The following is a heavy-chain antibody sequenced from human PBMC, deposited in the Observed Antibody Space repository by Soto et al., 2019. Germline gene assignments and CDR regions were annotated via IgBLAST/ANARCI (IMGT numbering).Heavy chain of an antibody. V-gene: IGHV2-5*02. CDR2: IYWDDDK. Sequence: QITLNESGPTVVNPAETLTLTCTFSGVSLTTSGVGVGWIRQSPGQAPEWLALIYWDDDKRYSASLKNRLNRTKDISKNRVVMTLAIVDLADTGTSYCAHRIMQTVFGMVMKTAIYFAFWVQGPQV. D-gene: IGHD3-3*01. J-gene: IGHJ4*02. CDR1: GVSLTTSGVG. CDR3: AHRIMQTVFGMVMKTAIYFAF.